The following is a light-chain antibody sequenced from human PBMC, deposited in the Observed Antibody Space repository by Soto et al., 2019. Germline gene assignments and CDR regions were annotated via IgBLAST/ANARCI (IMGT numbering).Light chain of an antibody. CDR3: MQDTHWPFT. CDR2: KVS. V-gene: IGKV2-30*02. CDR1: QSLVHSDGDTY. J-gene: IGKJ3*01. Sequence: DVVMTQSPLSLPVTLGQPASISCRSSQSLVHSDGDTYLIWFQQRPGQSPRRLIYKVSNRDSGVPDRFSVIGSGTDFTLKISRMEAEDVGIYYCMQDTHWPFTFGPGTKVDIK.